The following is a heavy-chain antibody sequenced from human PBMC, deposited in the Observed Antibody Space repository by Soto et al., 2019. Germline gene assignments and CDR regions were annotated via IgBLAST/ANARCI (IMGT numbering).Heavy chain of an antibody. V-gene: IGHV4-59*01. D-gene: IGHD3-22*01. CDR2: VYSSGST. J-gene: IGHJ6*01. CDR3: ARGYYYYNSRYFSDFDR. Sequence: SETLSLTCTFSVVSISSDHWSCIRHPPGKRLEWIGYVYSSGSTKYNPSLKSRVTISVDTSKNQFSLKLSSVTAADTAIYYCARGYYYYNSRYFSDFDRWGQGTTETVS. CDR1: VVSISSDH.